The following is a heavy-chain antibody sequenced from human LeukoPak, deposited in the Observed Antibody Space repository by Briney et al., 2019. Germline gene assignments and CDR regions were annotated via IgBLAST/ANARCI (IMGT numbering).Heavy chain of an antibody. Sequence: SETLSLTCAVYGGSFSGYYWSWIRQPPGKGLEWIGEINHSGSTNYNPSLKSRVTISVDTSKNQFSLKLSSVTAADTAVYYCARAAMVRGVIITVLPYWYFDLWGRGTLVTVSS. CDR3: ARAAMVRGVIITVLPYWYFDL. CDR1: GGSFSGYY. J-gene: IGHJ2*01. CDR2: INHSGST. D-gene: IGHD3-10*01. V-gene: IGHV4-34*01.